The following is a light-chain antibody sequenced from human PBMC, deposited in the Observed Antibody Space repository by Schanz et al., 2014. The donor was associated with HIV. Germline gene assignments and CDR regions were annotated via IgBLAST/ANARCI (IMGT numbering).Light chain of an antibody. CDR2: RNN. J-gene: IGLJ3*02. V-gene: IGLV1-44*01. CDR1: RSNIGRNT. CDR3: QSFDSSLNGVV. Sequence: QSVLTQPPSASGTPGQRVTISCSGSRSNIGRNTVNWYQQLPRTAPKLLIYRNNQRPSGVPARFSGSKSGSSASLAISGLQAEDEADYFCQSFDSSLNGVVFGGGTKLTVL.